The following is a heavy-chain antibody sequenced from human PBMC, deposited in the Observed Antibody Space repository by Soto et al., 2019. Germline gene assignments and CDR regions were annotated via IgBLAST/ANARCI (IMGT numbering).Heavy chain of an antibody. CDR2: IKGDGSEQ. CDR1: GFALSSFW. J-gene: IGHJ4*02. CDR3: TSNQVKADY. V-gene: IGHV3-7*01. Sequence: EVQLVESGGDLVQPGGSLRLSWVASGFALSSFWMTWVRQAPGKGLEWVAKIKGDGSEQNYVDSVRGRFTISRDNAKNSVYLQMSSLRVDDTAVYYCTSNQVKADYWGQGTLVTVS. D-gene: IGHD3-22*01.